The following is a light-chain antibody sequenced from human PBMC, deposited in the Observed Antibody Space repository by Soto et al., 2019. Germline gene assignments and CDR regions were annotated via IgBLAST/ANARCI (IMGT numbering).Light chain of an antibody. J-gene: IGKJ5*01. V-gene: IGKV1-9*01. CDR3: QHYNSYPIT. Sequence: IQLTQSPSSLSASVGDRVTITCRASQGINSYLAWYQQKPGQAPKLLIYDASTLQSGVPSRFSGSGSGTEFTLTISSLQPDDFATYYCQHYNSYPITFGQGTRLEIK. CDR1: QGINSY. CDR2: DAS.